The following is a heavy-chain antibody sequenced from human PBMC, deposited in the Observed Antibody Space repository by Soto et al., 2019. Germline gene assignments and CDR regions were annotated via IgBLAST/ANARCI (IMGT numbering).Heavy chain of an antibody. D-gene: IGHD5-18*01. CDR1: GFSLTTTGVY. CDR2: IDWDDTK. V-gene: IGHV2-70*01. CDR3: ARPGNNERIHHQFYGGTDV. J-gene: IGHJ6*01. Sequence: GSCPTVVRPTETLTLTCSFSGFSLTTTGVYVTWIRQPPGKALEWLALIDWDDTKYYNASLTTRLTISKDTSKNQVVLTMTNVDLVDTGTYLCARPGNNERIHHQFYGGTDVWGPGTAVTVS.